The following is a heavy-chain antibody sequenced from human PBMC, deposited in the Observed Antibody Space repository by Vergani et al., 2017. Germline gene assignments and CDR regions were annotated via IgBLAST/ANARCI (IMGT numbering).Heavy chain of an antibody. CDR1: GGTFSSYA. J-gene: IGHJ6*03. CDR3: ARDRKWELGFYYYYYMDV. Sequence: QVQLVQSGAEVKKPGSSVKVSCKASGGTFSSYAISWVRQAPGQGLEWMGGIIPIFGTANYAQKFQGRVTSTADESTSTAYMELSSLRSEDTAVYYCARDRKWELGFYYYYYMDVWGKGTTVTVSS. V-gene: IGHV1-69*13. D-gene: IGHD1-26*01. CDR2: IIPIFGTA.